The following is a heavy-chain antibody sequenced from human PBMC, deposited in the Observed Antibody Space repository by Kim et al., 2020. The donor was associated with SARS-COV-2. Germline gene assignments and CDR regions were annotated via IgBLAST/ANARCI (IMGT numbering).Heavy chain of an antibody. J-gene: IGHJ4*02. CDR3: AKDQVERVATTERDFDY. V-gene: IGHV3-23*01. CDR1: GFTFSSYA. Sequence: GGSLRLSCAASGFTFSSYAMSWVRQAPGKGLEWVSAISGSGGSTYYADSVKGRFTISRDNSKNTLYLQMNSLRAEDTAVYYCAKDQVERVATTERDFDYWGQGTLVTVSS. D-gene: IGHD5-12*01. CDR2: ISGSGGST.